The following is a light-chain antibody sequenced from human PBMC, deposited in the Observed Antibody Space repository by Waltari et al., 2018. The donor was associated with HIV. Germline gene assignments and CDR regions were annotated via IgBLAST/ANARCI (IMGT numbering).Light chain of an antibody. CDR1: TSNIGRNY. CDR2: RDN. CDR3: AAWDDTLSGQGV. Sequence: QSVLTQPPSVSGTPGQRVTISCSGRTSNIGRNYVYWYQQLPETAPKLLIYRDNQRPSGVPDRFSGSKSGTSASLAINGLRSEDEADYYCAAWDDTLSGQGVFGGGTKLTVL. J-gene: IGLJ2*01. V-gene: IGLV1-47*01.